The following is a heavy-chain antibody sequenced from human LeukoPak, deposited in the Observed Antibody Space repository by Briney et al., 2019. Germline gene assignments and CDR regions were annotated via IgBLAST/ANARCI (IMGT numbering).Heavy chain of an antibody. D-gene: IGHD6-19*01. CDR3: ARAGARIAVAGTGAFDI. J-gene: IGHJ3*02. Sequence: GGSLRLSCAASGFTFSSYSMDWVRQAPGKGLEWVSSISSSSSYIYYADSVKGRFTISRDNAKNSLYLQMNSLRAEDTAVYYCARAGARIAVAGTGAFDIWGQGTMVTVSS. CDR1: GFTFSSYS. CDR2: ISSSSSYI. V-gene: IGHV3-21*01.